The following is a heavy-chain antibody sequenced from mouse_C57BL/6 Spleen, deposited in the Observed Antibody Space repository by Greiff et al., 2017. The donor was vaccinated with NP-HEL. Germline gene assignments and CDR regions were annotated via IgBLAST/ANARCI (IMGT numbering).Heavy chain of an antibody. CDR1: GYAFSSYW. CDR3: ARGGYYGSSPFYAMDY. CDR2: LSPGDGDT. V-gene: IGHV1-80*01. D-gene: IGHD1-1*01. J-gene: IGHJ4*01. Sequence: QVQLKQSGAELVKPGASVKISCKASGYAFSSYWMNWVKQRPGKGLEWIGQLSPGDGDTNYNGKFKGKATLTADKSSSTDYMQLSSLTSEDSAVYFCARGGYYGSSPFYAMDYWGQGTSVTVSS.